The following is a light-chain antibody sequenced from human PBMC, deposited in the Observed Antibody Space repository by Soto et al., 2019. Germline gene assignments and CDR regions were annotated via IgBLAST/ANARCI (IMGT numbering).Light chain of an antibody. V-gene: IGKV1D-16*01. J-gene: IGKJ1*01. CDR2: AAS. CDR1: QGISTW. Sequence: DIHMTQSPSSVSASLGDRVTITFRASQGISTWLAWYQRKPGKAPRLLIYAASSLQSGVPSRFSGSGSGTDFTLTISSLQPDDFATYYCQQYNSYPWTFGQGTKVDIK. CDR3: QQYNSYPWT.